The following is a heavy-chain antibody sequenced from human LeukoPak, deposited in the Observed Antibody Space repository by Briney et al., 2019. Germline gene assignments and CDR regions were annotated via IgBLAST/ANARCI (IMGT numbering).Heavy chain of an antibody. J-gene: IGHJ4*02. CDR2: ISPDSRFI. Sequence: PGGSLRLSCSGSGFTFNVDGMNWVRQAPGKGLEWVSSISPDSRFIYQADSVKGRFIISRDNSKNSLYLQMESLRVEDTAVYYCAKKGYYDGSGYYMYYFDHWGQGTLVTVSS. D-gene: IGHD3-22*01. CDR3: AKKGYYDGSGYYMYYFDH. V-gene: IGHV3-21*01. CDR1: GFTFNVDG.